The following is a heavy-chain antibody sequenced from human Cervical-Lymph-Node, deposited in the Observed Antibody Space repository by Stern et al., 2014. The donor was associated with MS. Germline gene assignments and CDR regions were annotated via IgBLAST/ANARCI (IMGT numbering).Heavy chain of an antibody. J-gene: IGHJ4*02. D-gene: IGHD2-8*02. CDR3: AKHACTGAACPFDL. V-gene: IGHV4-39*01. Sequence: QVQLQESGPGLVKPSETLSLTCAVSGDSISSYTHYWAWIRQPPGKGLEWIGSVYYSGAPSYTPSLKSPVTISVDTSKNPSSLGLTSVTAADTAVYYCAKHACTGAACPFDLWGQGTLVTVSS. CDR1: GDSISSYTHY. CDR2: VYYSGAP.